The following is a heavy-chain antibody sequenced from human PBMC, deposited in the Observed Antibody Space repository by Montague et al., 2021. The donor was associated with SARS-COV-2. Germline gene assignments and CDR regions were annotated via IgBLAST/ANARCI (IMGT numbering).Heavy chain of an antibody. Sequence: SETLSLTCAVYDGSFSDYSWTWIRQPPGKGLEWIGEINHRGSTNYNPSLKSRVTISVDTSKNQFSLRMTSVTAADTAVYYCARGRQHINMVVVVVTGGEYYFHFWGQRTLIAVSS. CDR2: INHRGST. CDR3: ARGRQHINMVVVVVTGGEYYFHF. J-gene: IGHJ4*02. D-gene: IGHD3-22*01. V-gene: IGHV4-34*01. CDR1: DGSFSDYS.